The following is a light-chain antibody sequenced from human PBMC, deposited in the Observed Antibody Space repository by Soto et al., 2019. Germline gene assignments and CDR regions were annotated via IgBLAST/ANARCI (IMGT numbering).Light chain of an antibody. J-gene: IGKJ4*01. Sequence: IQLTQSPASLPASLGDRVTITCRASQTISTWLAWYQHKPGKAPNLLIDVARPLESGIPSRFRGSGSGTVFTLTISSLQPEDCETHYCQQLKSYPLTFGGGTKVDIK. CDR1: QTISTW. CDR3: QQLKSYPLT. CDR2: VAR. V-gene: IGKV1-9*01.